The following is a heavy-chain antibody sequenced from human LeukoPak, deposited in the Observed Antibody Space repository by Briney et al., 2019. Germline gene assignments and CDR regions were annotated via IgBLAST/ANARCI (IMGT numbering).Heavy chain of an antibody. CDR1: GGSFSGYY. J-gene: IGHJ4*02. CDR2: IYYSGST. V-gene: IGHV4-59*01. D-gene: IGHD2-21*01. CDR3: ARDAGDV. Sequence: PSETLSLTCAVYGGSFSGYYWSWIRQPPGKGLEWIGYIYYSGSTNYNPSLKSRVTISVDRSKNQFSLKLSSVTAADTAVYYCARDAGDVWGQGTLVTVSS.